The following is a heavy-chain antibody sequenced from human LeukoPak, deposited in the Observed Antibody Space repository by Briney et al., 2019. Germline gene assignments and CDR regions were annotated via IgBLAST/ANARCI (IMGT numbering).Heavy chain of an antibody. V-gene: IGHV4-30-4*08. CDR1: GDSISSGDHY. CDR3: ARGAYSYDSSGYYSALDI. CDR2: IYYSGTT. J-gene: IGHJ3*02. D-gene: IGHD3-22*01. Sequence: SQTLSLTCTVSGDSISSGDHYWSWIRQPPGKGLEWIGYIYYSGTTYYNPSLKSRVTISVDTSKNQFSLKLSSVTAADTAIYYCARGAYSYDSSGYYSALDIWGQGTMVTVSS.